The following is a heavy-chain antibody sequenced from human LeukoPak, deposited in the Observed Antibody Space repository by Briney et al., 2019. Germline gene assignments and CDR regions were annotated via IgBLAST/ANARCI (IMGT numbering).Heavy chain of an antibody. Sequence: SETLSLTCTVSGGSVSSGSYYWSWIRQPPGKGLEWIGYIYYSGSTNYNPSLKSRVTISVDTSKNQFSLKLSSVTAADTAVYYCARERLNLHQLGLRANWFDPWGQGTLVTVSS. CDR3: ARERLNLHQLGLRANWFDP. D-gene: IGHD6-13*01. V-gene: IGHV4-61*01. J-gene: IGHJ5*02. CDR1: GGSVSSGSYY. CDR2: IYYSGST.